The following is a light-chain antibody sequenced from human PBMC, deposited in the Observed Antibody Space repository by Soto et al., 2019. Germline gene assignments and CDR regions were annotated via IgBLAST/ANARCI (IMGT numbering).Light chain of an antibody. V-gene: IGKV3-20*01. CDR3: QQYGGSPLVT. Sequence: ETVLTQSPGTLSLSPGERATLSCRASQSISSGYLAWYQQRPGQAPRLLISGASNRATGIPDRFSGSGSGNAFTLPISRLEPEDFAVYYCQQYGGSPLVTFGGGTKVEIK. CDR1: QSISSGY. J-gene: IGKJ4*01. CDR2: GAS.